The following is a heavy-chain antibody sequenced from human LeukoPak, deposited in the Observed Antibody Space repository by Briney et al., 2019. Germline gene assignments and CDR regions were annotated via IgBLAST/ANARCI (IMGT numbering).Heavy chain of an antibody. J-gene: IGHJ6*02. V-gene: IGHV1-69*13. CDR3: ARGPAANHYYYGMDV. CDR1: GGTFSSYA. Sequence: GASVKVPCKASGGTFSSYAISWVRQAPGQGLEWMGGIIPIFGTANYAQKFQGRVTITADESTSTAYMELSSLRSEDTAVYYCARGPAANHYYYGMDVWGQGTTVTVSS. CDR2: IIPIFGTA. D-gene: IGHD2-2*01.